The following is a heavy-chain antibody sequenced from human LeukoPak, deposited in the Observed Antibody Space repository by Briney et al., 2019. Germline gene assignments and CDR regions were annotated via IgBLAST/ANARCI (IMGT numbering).Heavy chain of an antibody. J-gene: IGHJ6*02. CDR2: ISGSGGST. V-gene: IGHV3-23*01. CDR3: AKFPLDLSGFSHDDYYYGMDV. D-gene: IGHD3-22*01. Sequence: GGSLRLSCAASGFTFSSYSMNWVRQAPGKGLEWVSAISGSGGSTYYADSVKGRFTISRDNSKNTLYLQMNSLRAEDTAVYYCAKFPLDLSGFSHDDYYYGMDVWGQGTTVTVPS. CDR1: GFTFSSYS.